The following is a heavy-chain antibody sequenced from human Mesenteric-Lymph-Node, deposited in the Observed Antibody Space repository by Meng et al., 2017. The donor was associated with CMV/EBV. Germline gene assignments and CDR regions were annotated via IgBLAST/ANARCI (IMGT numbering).Heavy chain of an antibody. CDR2: ISWNSGSI. D-gene: IGHD2-8*01. V-gene: IGHV3-9*01. CDR3: SKDKSPNYYYYGMDV. Sequence: SLKISCAASGFTFDDYAMHWVRQAPGKGLEWVSGISWNSGSIGYADSVKGRFTISRDNAKNSLYLQMNSLRAEDTALYYCSKDKSPNYYYYGMDVWGQGTTVTVSS. J-gene: IGHJ6*02. CDR1: GFTFDDYA.